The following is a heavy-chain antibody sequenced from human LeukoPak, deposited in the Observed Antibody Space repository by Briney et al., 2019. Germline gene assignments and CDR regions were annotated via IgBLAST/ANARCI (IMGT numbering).Heavy chain of an antibody. CDR3: ATGDGSGSLYFDY. CDR1: GYIFTSND. Sequence: ASVTVSCKASGYIFTSNDINWVRQATGQGPEWMGWMNPNSGNTGYAQKFQGRVTLTGNTSISTAYMELSSLRSEDTAVYYCATGDGSGSLYFDYWGQGTLVTVSS. V-gene: IGHV1-8*01. D-gene: IGHD1-26*01. J-gene: IGHJ4*02. CDR2: MNPNSGNT.